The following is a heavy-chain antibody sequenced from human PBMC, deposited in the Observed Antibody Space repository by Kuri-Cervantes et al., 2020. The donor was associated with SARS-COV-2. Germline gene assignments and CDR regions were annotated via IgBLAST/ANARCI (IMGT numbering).Heavy chain of an antibody. D-gene: IGHD3-3*01. J-gene: IGHJ4*02. Sequence: ASVKVSCKASGYTFTSYYMHWVRQAPGQGLEWMGIINPSGGSTSYAQKFQGRVTMTRDTSTSTVYMELSSLRSEDTAVYYCASEIFYDFWSGYYTGIGSGEPPGYWGQGTLVTVSS. CDR2: INPSGGST. CDR1: GYTFTSYY. CDR3: ASEIFYDFWSGYYTGIGSGEPPGY. V-gene: IGHV1-46*03.